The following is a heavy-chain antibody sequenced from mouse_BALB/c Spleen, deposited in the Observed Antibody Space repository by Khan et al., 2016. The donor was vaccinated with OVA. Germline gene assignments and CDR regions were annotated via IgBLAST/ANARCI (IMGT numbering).Heavy chain of an antibody. CDR1: GVSLTSYG. CDR2: IWSGGST. D-gene: IGHD2-4*01. Sequence: QVQLKQSGPGLVQPSQSLSITCTVSGVSLTSYGVHWVRQSPGKGLEWLGVIWSGGSTDYNAAFISRLSISKDNSKSQVFFKLNNLQANDTAIYYCARNYDYDEGLSYWGQGTLVTVSA. J-gene: IGHJ3*01. V-gene: IGHV2-2*02. CDR3: ARNYDYDEGLSY.